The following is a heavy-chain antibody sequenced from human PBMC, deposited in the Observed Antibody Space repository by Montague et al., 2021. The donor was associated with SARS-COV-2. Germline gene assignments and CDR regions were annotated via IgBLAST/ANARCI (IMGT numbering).Heavy chain of an antibody. CDR2: MNHSGTA. Sequence: SETLSLTCAVYGGSFSVYYWSWIRQSPRRGLEWIGDMNHSGTANYNPSLKSRVSISVDTSKNQFTLKLTSVTAADTAMYYCAKEREGVRAARTLVAFDLWGQGTMVTVSS. J-gene: IGHJ3*01. CDR1: GGSFSVYY. CDR3: AKEREGVRAARTLVAFDL. D-gene: IGHD2-2*01. V-gene: IGHV4-34*01.